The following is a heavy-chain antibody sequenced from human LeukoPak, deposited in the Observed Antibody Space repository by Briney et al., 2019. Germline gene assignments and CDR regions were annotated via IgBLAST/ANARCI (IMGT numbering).Heavy chain of an antibody. Sequence: ASVKVSCKASGYTFTSYGITWVRQAPGQGLEWMGWISTYNGNTNYAQNLQGRVTMTTDTSTSTAYMELRSLRSDDTAVYYCAKAPFGVWFDPWGQGTLATVSS. CDR3: AKAPFGVWFDP. J-gene: IGHJ5*02. CDR1: GYTFTSYG. CDR2: ISTYNGNT. V-gene: IGHV1-18*01. D-gene: IGHD3-10*01.